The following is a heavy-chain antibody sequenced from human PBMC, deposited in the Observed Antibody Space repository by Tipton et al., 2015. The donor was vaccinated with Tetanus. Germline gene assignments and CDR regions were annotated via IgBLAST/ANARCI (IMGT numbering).Heavy chain of an antibody. J-gene: IGHJ4*02. CDR2: IIIVFSSS. D-gene: IGHD1-14*01. V-gene: IGHV1-69*06. Sequence: QLVQSGAEVKNPGSSVRVSCKASGGILNNYAISWVRQAPGQGLEWMGGIIIVFSSSSYAQKFQGRVTITADKSTSTVYLGLSNLRPEDTAIYYCEAQRTSEDFWGQGTLVTASS. CDR1: GGILNNYA. CDR3: EAQRTSEDF.